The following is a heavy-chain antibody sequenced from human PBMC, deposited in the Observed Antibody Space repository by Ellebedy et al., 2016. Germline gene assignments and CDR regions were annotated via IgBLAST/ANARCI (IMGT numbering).Heavy chain of an antibody. V-gene: IGHV4-30-4*01. CDR1: GGSISRGDDH. Sequence: LRLSXTVSGGSISRGDDHWSWIRQPPGKGLEWIGYIDYSGNTYYNPSLKSRVTISVDTSKNQFSLRLSSVIAADTAVYYCARLPLADYDFDYWGQGTLVTVFS. D-gene: IGHD4-17*01. CDR2: IDYSGNT. CDR3: ARLPLADYDFDY. J-gene: IGHJ4*02.